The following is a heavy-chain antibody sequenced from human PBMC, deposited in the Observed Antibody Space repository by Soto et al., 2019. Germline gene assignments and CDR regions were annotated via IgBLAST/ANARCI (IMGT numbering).Heavy chain of an antibody. J-gene: IGHJ4*02. CDR1: GDTFSSST. CDR3: ARSIANLGLDY. Sequence: QVLLVQSGAEVKKPGSSVKVSCKASGDTFSSSTVTWVRQAPGQGLEWMGRIVPIVGIPNYAQQFQGRLTITADTSTSTAYMELSSLRSEDTAVYYCARSIANLGLDYWGQGTLVTVSS. D-gene: IGHD3-10*01. V-gene: IGHV1-69*02. CDR2: IVPIVGIP.